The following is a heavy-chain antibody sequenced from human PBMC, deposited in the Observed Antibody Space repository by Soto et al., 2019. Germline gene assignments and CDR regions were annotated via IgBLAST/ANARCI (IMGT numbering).Heavy chain of an antibody. J-gene: IGHJ5*02. V-gene: IGHV4-34*01. CDR3: ARETGTRWLNWFDP. CDR1: GGSFSGYY. CDR2: INHSGST. Sequence: SETLSLTCAVYGGSFSGYYWSWIRQPPGKGLEWIGEINHSGSTNYNPSLKSRVTISVDTSKNQFSLKLSSVTAADTAVYYCARETGTRWLNWFDPWGQGTLVT. D-gene: IGHD5-12*01.